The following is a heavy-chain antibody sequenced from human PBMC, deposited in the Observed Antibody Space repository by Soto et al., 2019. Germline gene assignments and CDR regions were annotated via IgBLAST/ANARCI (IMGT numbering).Heavy chain of an antibody. CDR2: ISGSGGDS. Sequence: EVQLLESGGGLVQPGGSLTLSCAASGLTFSRYALSWVRQAPGKGLEWVSAISGSGGDSDYADSVKGRFTISRDNSKNTLFLQMNSLRAEDTAVYYCAGPGYDSQDFWGQGPLVTVSS. V-gene: IGHV3-23*01. J-gene: IGHJ4*02. CDR3: AGPGYDSQDF. D-gene: IGHD5-12*01. CDR1: GLTFSRYA.